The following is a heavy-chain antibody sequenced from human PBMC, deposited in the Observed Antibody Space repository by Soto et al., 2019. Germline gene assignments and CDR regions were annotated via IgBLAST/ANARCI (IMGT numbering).Heavy chain of an antibody. CDR2: IIPMLGVR. CDR3: TIGSWSGEVFDI. CDR1: GGTFSTYS. D-gene: IGHD2-21*01. J-gene: IGHJ3*02. Sequence: QAQLVQYGAEVKKPGSSVKVSCNDSGGTFSTYSMFWVRQAPGQGLEWMGRIIPMLGVRNYAQRFQDRVTITADKSTATAHMVLSSLRSEDTALYYCTIGSWSGEVFDIWGQGTMVTVSS. V-gene: IGHV1-69*02.